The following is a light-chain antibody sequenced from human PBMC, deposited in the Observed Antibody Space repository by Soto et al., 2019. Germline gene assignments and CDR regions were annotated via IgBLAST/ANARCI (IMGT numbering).Light chain of an antibody. CDR1: SSDVGNYIF. CDR3: QSSDRTLSARYV. V-gene: IGLV2-14*01. CDR2: DIN. J-gene: IGLJ1*01. Sequence: QSVLTQPASVSGSPGQSITISCTGTSSDVGNYIFVSWYRQHPGKAPKLMIYDINNRPSGVSNRFSGSKSGNTASLTISGLQAEDEADYYWQSSDRTLSARYVVGSGTEVIVL.